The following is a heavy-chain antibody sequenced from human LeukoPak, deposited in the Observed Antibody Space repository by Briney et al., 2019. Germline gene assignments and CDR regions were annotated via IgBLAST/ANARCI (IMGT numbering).Heavy chain of an antibody. CDR3: ARRGHGSSWYFFDY. V-gene: IGHV5-51*01. CDR2: FYAGGSES. D-gene: IGHD6-13*01. J-gene: IGHJ4*02. Sequence: EESLKISCKASGYSFTDYWIGWVRQMPGKGLEWMGIFYAGGSESRYSPSFQGQVAISVDKSISTAYLQWSSLKASDTAMYYCARRGHGSSWYFFDYWGQGTLVTVSS. CDR1: GYSFTDYW.